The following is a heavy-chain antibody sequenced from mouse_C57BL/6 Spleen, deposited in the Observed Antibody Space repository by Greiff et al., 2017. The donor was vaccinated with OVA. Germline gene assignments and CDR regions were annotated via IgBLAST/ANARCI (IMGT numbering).Heavy chain of an antibody. J-gene: IGHJ2*01. Sequence: EVQRVESVAELVRPGASVKLSCTASGFNIKNAYMHWVKQRHEQGLEWIGRIDPANGNTKYAPKVQGKATITADTSSNTADRQLSSLTSEDTAIYYFDAYYHYWGQGTTLTVSS. V-gene: IGHV14-3*01. CDR2: IDPANGNT. CDR3: DAYYHY. CDR1: GFNIKNAY.